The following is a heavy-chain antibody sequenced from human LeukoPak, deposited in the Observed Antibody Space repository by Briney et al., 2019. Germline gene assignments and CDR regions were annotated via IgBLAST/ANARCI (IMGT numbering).Heavy chain of an antibody. CDR3: ARGLRVLGDFAYNWFDP. V-gene: IGHV1-8*01. D-gene: IGHD2-21*01. Sequence: ASVKVSCKASGYTFTSYDINWVRQATGQGLEWMGWMNPNSGNTGYAQKFQGRVTMTRNTSISTAYMELSSLRSEDTAVYYCARGLRVLGDFAYNWFDPWGQGTLVTVSS. J-gene: IGHJ5*02. CDR1: GYTFTSYD. CDR2: MNPNSGNT.